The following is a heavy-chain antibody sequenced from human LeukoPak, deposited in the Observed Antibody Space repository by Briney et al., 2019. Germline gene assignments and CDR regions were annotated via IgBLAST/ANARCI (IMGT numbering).Heavy chain of an antibody. V-gene: IGHV1-69*04. Sequence: SVKVSCKASGGTFSSYAISWVRQAPGQGLEWMGRIIPILGIANYAQRFQGRVTITADKSTSTAYMELSSLRSEDTAVYYCARDPPFVRSVDFDYWGQGTLVTVSS. J-gene: IGHJ4*02. CDR3: ARDPPFVRSVDFDY. D-gene: IGHD5/OR15-5a*01. CDR2: IIPILGIA. CDR1: GGTFSSYA.